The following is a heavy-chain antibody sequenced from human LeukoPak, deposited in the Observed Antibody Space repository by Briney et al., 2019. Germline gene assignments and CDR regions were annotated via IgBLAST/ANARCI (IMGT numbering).Heavy chain of an antibody. D-gene: IGHD3-10*01. CDR2: ISAYNGNT. CDR1: GYTFTSYG. Sequence: ASVKVSCKASGYTFTSYGISWVRRAPGQGLEWMGWISAYNGNTNYAQKLQGRVTMTTDTSTSTAYMELRSLRSDDTAVYYCARWDYYGSGSTGYYYYGMDVWGQGTTVTVSS. J-gene: IGHJ6*02. CDR3: ARWDYYGSGSTGYYYYGMDV. V-gene: IGHV1-18*01.